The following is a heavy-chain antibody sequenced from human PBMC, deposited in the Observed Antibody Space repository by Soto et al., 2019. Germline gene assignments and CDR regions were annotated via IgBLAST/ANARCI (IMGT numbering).Heavy chain of an antibody. CDR1: GFTFSSYA. Sequence: LRLSCAASGFTFSSYAMHWVRQAPGKGLEWVAVISYDVSNKYYADSVKGRFTISRDNSKNTLYLQMNSLRAEDTAVYYCAREEWEPTVDFDYWGQGTLVTVSS. V-gene: IGHV3-30-3*01. CDR3: AREEWEPTVDFDY. D-gene: IGHD1-26*01. CDR2: ISYDVSNK. J-gene: IGHJ4*02.